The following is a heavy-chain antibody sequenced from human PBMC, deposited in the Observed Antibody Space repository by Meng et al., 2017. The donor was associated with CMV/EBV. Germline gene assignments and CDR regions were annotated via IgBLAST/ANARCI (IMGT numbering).Heavy chain of an antibody. CDR2: IIPVFETA. CDR3: ARGGDSWYSDY. J-gene: IGHJ4*02. CDR1: GGTFSTFA. Sequence: QGQLVQSVAEVKKPGSSVEVSCKTTGGTFSTFAISWVRQAPGEGLEWMGGIIPVFETANYAERFQDRVTITADDSTTTAYMGLSSLRADDTALYFCARGGDSWYSDYWGQGTLVTVSS. D-gene: IGHD1-26*01. V-gene: IGHV1-69*12.